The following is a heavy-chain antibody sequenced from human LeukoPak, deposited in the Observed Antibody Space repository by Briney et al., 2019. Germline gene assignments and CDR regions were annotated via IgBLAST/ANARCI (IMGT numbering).Heavy chain of an antibody. CDR2: INSDGSST. CDR1: GFTFSSYW. V-gene: IGHV3-74*01. Sequence: PGGSLRLSCAASGFTFSSYWMHWVRQAPGKGLVWVSRINSDGSSTSYADSVKGRFTISRDNAKNTLYLQMNSLRAEDTAVYYCAKDGARDLYSNYYFDYWGQGTLVTVSS. J-gene: IGHJ4*02. CDR3: AKDGARDLYSNYYFDY. D-gene: IGHD4-11*01.